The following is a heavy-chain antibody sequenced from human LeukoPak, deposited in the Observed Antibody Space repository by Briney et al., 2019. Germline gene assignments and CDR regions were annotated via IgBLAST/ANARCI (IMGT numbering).Heavy chain of an antibody. D-gene: IGHD6-19*01. CDR3: AKDGGGWLSTGWYYFDY. CDR2: ISGGGANT. V-gene: IGHV3-23*01. J-gene: IGHJ4*02. CDR1: GFTFNNYA. Sequence: PGGSLRLSCEASGFTFNNYAMSWVREAPGKGREWVATISGGGANTYYADFVRGRFTISRDNSENTVYLQMKYLRAEDTAIYFCAKDGGGWLSTGWYYFDYWSQGTLVTVSS.